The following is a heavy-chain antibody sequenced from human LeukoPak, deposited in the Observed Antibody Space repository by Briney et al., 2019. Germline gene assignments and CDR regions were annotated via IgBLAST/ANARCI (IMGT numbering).Heavy chain of an antibody. CDR3: ARQTGSGLFILP. D-gene: IGHD3/OR15-3a*01. Sequence: SETLSLTCTVSGDSISSGDYYWSWIRQPAGKGLEWIGRISSSGSTNYNPSLKSRVTISVDTSKNQFSLKLSSVTAADTAVYYCARQTGSGLFILPGGQGTLVTVSS. CDR2: ISSSGST. J-gene: IGHJ1*01. V-gene: IGHV4-61*02. CDR1: GDSISSGDYY.